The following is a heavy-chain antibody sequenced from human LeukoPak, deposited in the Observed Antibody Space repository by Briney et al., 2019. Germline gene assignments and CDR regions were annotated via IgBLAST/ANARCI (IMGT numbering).Heavy chain of an antibody. CDR1: GFTFNTYA. CDR3: ARSLGSGWIHLVEY. J-gene: IGHJ4*02. Sequence: GGSLRLSCAASGFTFNTYALDWVRQAPGKGLEWVAVVSYDGGAKYYADSVKGRFTISRDNSKNTVDLQMYSLRAEDSAVYYCARSLGSGWIHLVEYWGQGTLVTVS. D-gene: IGHD6-19*01. V-gene: IGHV3-30*03. CDR2: VSYDGGAK.